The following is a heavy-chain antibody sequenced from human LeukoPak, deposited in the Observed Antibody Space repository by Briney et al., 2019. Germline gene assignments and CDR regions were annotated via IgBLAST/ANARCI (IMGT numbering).Heavy chain of an antibody. CDR2: INGDGRNI. CDR1: GFTFSSYW. D-gene: IGHD6-19*01. V-gene: IGHV3-74*01. Sequence: GGSLRLSCVASGFTFSSYWMHWVRQDPRKGLVWVSRINGDGRNINYADSVRGRFIISRDNSKNTLYLQMNSLRAEDTAVYYCAKDPTGSSGWNYYFDYWGQGTLVTVSS. CDR3: AKDPTGSSGWNYYFDY. J-gene: IGHJ4*02.